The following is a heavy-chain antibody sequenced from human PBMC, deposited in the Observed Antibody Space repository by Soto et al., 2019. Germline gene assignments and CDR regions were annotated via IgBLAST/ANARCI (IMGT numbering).Heavy chain of an antibody. D-gene: IGHD3-16*02. V-gene: IGHV4-39*01. J-gene: IGHJ6*03. Sequence: SETLSLTCTVSGGSISSSSYYWGWIRQPPGKGLEWIGSIYYSGSTYYNPSLKSRVTISVDTSKNQFSLKLSSVTAADTAVYYCARIGSSYTDYYYYYYMDVWGKGTTVTVPS. CDR3: ARIGSSYTDYYYYYYMDV. CDR2: IYYSGST. CDR1: GGSISSSSYY.